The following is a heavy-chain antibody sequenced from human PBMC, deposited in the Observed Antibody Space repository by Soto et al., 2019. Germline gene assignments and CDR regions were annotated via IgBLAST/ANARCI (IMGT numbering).Heavy chain of an antibody. D-gene: IGHD1-1*01. CDR1: GLTFSSYD. CDR2: IGTAGDP. V-gene: IGHV3-13*05. J-gene: IGHJ4*02. Sequence: PXGSLMLSCAAAGLTFSSYDMHWVRQATGKGLEWVSAIGTAGDPYYPGSVKGRFTISRENVKNSLYLQMNSLRAGDTAVYYCARGWQLGIMYGWGQGTLVNVSS. CDR3: ARGWQLGIMYG.